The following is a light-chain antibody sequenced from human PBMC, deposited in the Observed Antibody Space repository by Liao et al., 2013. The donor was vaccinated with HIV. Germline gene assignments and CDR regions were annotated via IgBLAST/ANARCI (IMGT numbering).Light chain of an antibody. CDR2: QDY. CDR3: LAWDSDTVV. J-gene: IGLJ2*01. V-gene: IGLV3-1*01. Sequence: SYEVTQPPSVSVSPGQTASITCSGDKLGDKYACWYQQKAGQAPVMVIYQDYKRPSGIPERFSGSNSGNTATLTITGTQPVDEAAYYCLAWDSDTVVFGGRTKLTVL. CDR1: KLGDKY.